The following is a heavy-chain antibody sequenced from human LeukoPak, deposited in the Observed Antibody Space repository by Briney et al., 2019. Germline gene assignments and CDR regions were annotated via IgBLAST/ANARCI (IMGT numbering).Heavy chain of an antibody. D-gene: IGHD3-3*01. J-gene: IGHJ5*02. V-gene: IGHV3-23*01. CDR3: AKLSKVYDFWSGYYEGNWFDP. CDR2: ISGSGGST. CDR1: GFTFSSYW. Sequence: GSLRLSCAASGFTFSSYWMSWVRQAPGKGLEWVSAISGSGGSTYYADSVKGRFTISRDNSKNTLYLQMNSLRAEDTAVYYCAKLSKVYDFWSGYYEGNWFDPWGQGTLVTVSS.